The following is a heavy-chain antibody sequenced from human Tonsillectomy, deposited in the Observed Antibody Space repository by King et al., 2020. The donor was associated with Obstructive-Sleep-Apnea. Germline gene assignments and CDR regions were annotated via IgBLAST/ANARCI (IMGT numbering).Heavy chain of an antibody. D-gene: IGHD2/OR15-2a*01. CDR1: GFPFSVYA. V-gene: IGHV3-23*04. J-gene: IGHJ3*02. Sequence: VQLVESGGGLVQPGGSLRLSCAASGFPFSVYAMSWVRQAPGKGLEWVSAITNSGDSTYYADSVKGRFTLSRDNSENTLYLQMNSLRAEDTAIYYCVKDXXNTVLIWGXGTMVTVSS. CDR2: ITNSGDST. CDR3: VKDXXNTVLI.